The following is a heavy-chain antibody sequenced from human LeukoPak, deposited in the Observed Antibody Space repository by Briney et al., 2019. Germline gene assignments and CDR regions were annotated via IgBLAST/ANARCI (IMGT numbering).Heavy chain of an antibody. Sequence: PSETLSLTCTVSGGSISSSSYYWGWIRQPPGKGLEWIGSIYYSGSTYYNPSLKSRVTISVDTSKNQFSLKLSSVTAADTAVYYCARQKSYGYGALDYWGRGTLVTVSS. D-gene: IGHD5-18*01. CDR1: GGSISSSSYY. V-gene: IGHV4-39*01. CDR2: IYYSGST. J-gene: IGHJ4*02. CDR3: ARQKSYGYGALDY.